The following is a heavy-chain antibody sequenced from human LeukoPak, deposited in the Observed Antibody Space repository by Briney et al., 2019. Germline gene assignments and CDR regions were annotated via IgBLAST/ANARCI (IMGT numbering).Heavy chain of an antibody. V-gene: IGHV5-51*01. Sequence: GESLKISCKCSGYSFTKYWIGWVRQMPGKGLEWMGIIYPGDSANCYSPSLHGQVTISADKSITTAYLQWSSLKASDTAMYYCARLGTYYCDSSRYYYFDFWGQGTLVTVSS. CDR1: GYSFTKYW. J-gene: IGHJ4*02. D-gene: IGHD3-22*01. CDR3: ARLGTYYCDSSRYYYFDF. CDR2: IYPGDSAN.